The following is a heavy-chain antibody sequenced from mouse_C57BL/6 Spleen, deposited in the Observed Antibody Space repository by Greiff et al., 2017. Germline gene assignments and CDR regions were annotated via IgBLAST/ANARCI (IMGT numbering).Heavy chain of an antibody. V-gene: IGHV3-6*01. CDR1: GYSITSGYY. CDR3: ARGFPFDY. Sequence: EVKLQESGPGLVKPSQSLSLTCSVTGYSITSGYYWNWIRQFPGNKLEWMGYISYDGSNNYNPSLKNRISITRDTSKNQFFLKLNSVTTEDTATYYCARGFPFDYWGQGTLVTVSA. CDR2: ISYDGSN. J-gene: IGHJ3*01.